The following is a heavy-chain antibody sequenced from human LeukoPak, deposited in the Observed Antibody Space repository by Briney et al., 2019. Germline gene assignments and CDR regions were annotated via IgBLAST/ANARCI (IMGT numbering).Heavy chain of an antibody. CDR3: ARGIMTTVTTDYYYMDV. Sequence: ASVKVSCKASGYTFTGYYIHWVRQAPGQGLEWMGWINPNSGGTNYAQKFQGRVTMTTDTSTSTAYMELRSLRSDDTAVYYCARGIMTTVTTDYYYMDVWGKGTTVTISS. D-gene: IGHD4-17*01. V-gene: IGHV1-2*02. CDR2: INPNSGGT. CDR1: GYTFTGYY. J-gene: IGHJ6*03.